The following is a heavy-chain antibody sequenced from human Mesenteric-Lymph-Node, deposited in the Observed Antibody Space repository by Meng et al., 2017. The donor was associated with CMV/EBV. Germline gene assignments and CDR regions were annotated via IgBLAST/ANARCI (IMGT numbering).Heavy chain of an antibody. V-gene: IGHV4-39*07. J-gene: IGHJ2*01. CDR1: GGAISNGDYC. Sequence: GSLRLSCNVSGGAISNGDYCWGWIRQSPGKGLEWIGNIYYSGSTYYNPSLRSRVTISVDASKGQFSLQLRSVTAADTAVYYCARDHWYFDLWGRGTLVTVSS. CDR2: IYYSGST. CDR3: ARDHWYFDL.